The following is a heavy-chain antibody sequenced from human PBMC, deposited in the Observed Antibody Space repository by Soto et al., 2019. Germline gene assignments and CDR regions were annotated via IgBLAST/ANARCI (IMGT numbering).Heavy chain of an antibody. CDR1: GFTFSSYA. D-gene: IGHD4-17*01. Sequence: EVQLLESGGGLVQPGGSLRLSCAASGFTFSSYAMTWVRQAPGKGLEWVSAIGSGGSTYYADSVKGRFTISRDNSRNTLYLQMNSLRADDTAVYYCAKDLGSPTVVTPELEFDYWRQGTLVTVSS. J-gene: IGHJ4*02. V-gene: IGHV3-23*01. CDR3: AKDLGSPTVVTPELEFDY. CDR2: IGSGGST.